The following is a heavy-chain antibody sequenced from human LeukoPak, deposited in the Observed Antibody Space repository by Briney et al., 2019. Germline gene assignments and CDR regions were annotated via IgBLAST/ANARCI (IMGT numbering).Heavy chain of an antibody. CDR2: IIPILVIA. CDR3: AREERDIVVVVAATGLYNWFDP. Sequence: SVKVYCKASGGTFSSYAISWVRQDPGQGLAWMGRIIPILVIANYAQKFQGRVTITADKSTSTAYMELSSLRSEDTAVYYRAREERDIVVVVAATGLYNWFDPWGQGTLVTVSS. J-gene: IGHJ5*02. CDR1: GGTFSSYA. V-gene: IGHV1-69*04. D-gene: IGHD2-15*01.